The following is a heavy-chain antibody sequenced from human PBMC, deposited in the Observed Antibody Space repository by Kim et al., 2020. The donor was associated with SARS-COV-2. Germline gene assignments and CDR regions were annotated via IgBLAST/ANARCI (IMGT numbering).Heavy chain of an antibody. J-gene: IGHJ4*02. D-gene: IGHD3-10*01. V-gene: IGHV3-33*06. Sequence: YYADSGEGRFTISRDNSKTTLYLQMDSLNAEDTALYFCAKDAGEGRVYFYDWGRGTLVSVSS. CDR3: AKDAGEGRVYFYD.